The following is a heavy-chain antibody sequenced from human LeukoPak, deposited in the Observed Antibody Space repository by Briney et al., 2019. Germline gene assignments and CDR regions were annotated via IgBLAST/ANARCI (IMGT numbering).Heavy chain of an antibody. CDR3: ARNCSRTTCSGTFDI. CDR1: NGSISSSRYY. V-gene: IGHV4-39*01. J-gene: IGHJ3*02. CDR2: AYYSGST. Sequence: SETLSLTCTVSNGSISSSRYYWAWIRQAPGKGLEWIGSAYYSGSTHYNPSQRSRVTISVDTSKDQFFLRLRSGTAADTAIYYCARNCSRTTCSGTFDIWGRGTLVTVSS. D-gene: IGHD2-2*01.